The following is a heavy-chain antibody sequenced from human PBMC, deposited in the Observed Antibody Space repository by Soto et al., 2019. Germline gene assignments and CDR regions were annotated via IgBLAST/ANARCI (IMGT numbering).Heavy chain of an antibody. CDR2: INHSGST. V-gene: IGHV4-34*01. CDR1: GGSFSGYY. Sequence: QVQLQQWGAGLLKPSETLSLTCAVYGGSFSGYYWSWIRQPPGKGLEWIGEINHSGSTNYNPSLKSRVTISVDTSKNQFSLKLSSVTAADTAVYYCARVLLRRGTFDYWGKGTLVTVSS. J-gene: IGHJ4*02. D-gene: IGHD3-16*01. CDR3: ARVLLRRGTFDY.